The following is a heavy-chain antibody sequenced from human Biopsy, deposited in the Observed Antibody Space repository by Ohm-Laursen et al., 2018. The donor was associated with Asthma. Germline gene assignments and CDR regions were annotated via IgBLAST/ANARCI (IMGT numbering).Heavy chain of an antibody. J-gene: IGHJ2*01. CDR2: ISYSGST. V-gene: IGHV4-61*01. D-gene: IGHD2-15*01. CDR3: ARVPTTLQYFDL. CDR1: GGSVGSGSYY. Sequence: TLSLTCTVSGGSVGSGSYYWSWIRQPPGKGLAWVSYISYSGSTDYNPSLKSRLTISMDTSKNQFSLKLSSVTAADTAVYYCARVPTTLQYFDLWGRGTLVTVSS.